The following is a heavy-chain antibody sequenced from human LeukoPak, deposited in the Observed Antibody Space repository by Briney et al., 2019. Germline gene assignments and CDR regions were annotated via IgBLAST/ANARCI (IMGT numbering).Heavy chain of an antibody. Sequence: GGSLRLSCAASGFTFSDYWMHWVRQAPRKGLVWVSRINSDGSTTSYADSARGRFTISRDNGKNTLYVQMNSLIAEDTAVYYCARSGGGYFDYWGQGTLVTVSS. D-gene: IGHD3-16*01. J-gene: IGHJ4*02. V-gene: IGHV3-74*01. CDR3: ARSGGGYFDY. CDR2: INSDGSTT. CDR1: GFTFSDYW.